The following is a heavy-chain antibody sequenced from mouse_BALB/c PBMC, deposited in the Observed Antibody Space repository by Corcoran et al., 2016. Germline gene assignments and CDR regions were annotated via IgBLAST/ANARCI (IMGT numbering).Heavy chain of an antibody. CDR1: GYSFPGYY. J-gene: IGHJ2*01. V-gene: IGHV1-26*01. CDR2: INPYNGAT. CDR3: ARGRRYFDY. Sequence: EVQLQQSGPERVKLGASVKISYKASGYSFPGYYMHWVKQSHVKSLEWIGRINPYNGATSYNQNFKDKASLTVDKSSSTAYMELHSLTSEDSAVYYCARGRRYFDYWGQGTTLTVSS.